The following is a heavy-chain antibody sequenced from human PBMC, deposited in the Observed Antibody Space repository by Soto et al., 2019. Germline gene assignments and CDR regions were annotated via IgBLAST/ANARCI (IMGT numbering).Heavy chain of an antibody. CDR1: GGTFSSYA. Sequence: QVQLVQSGAEVKKPGSSVKVSCKASGGTFSSYAISWVRQAPGQGLEWMGGIIPIFGTANYAQKFQGRVTXXGXEXTRTAYMELGSLSSEDTAVYYCATGGDSSGYPYCDSWGRGTLVTVSS. V-gene: IGHV1-69*12. CDR3: ATGGDSSGYPYCDS. J-gene: IGHJ4*02. CDR2: IIPIFGTA. D-gene: IGHD3-22*01.